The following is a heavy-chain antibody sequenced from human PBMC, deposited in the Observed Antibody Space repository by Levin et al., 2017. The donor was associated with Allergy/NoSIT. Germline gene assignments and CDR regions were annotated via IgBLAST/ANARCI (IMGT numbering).Heavy chain of an antibody. CDR3: ASSTVWFGFDY. CDR1: GGSFSGYY. J-gene: IGHJ4*02. Sequence: MTSETLSLTCAVYGGSFSGYYWSWIRQPPGKGLEWIGEINHSGSTNYNPSLKSRVTISVDTSKNQFSLKLSSVTAADTAVYYCASSTVWFGFDYWGQGTLVTVSS. V-gene: IGHV4-34*01. D-gene: IGHD3-10*01. CDR2: INHSGST.